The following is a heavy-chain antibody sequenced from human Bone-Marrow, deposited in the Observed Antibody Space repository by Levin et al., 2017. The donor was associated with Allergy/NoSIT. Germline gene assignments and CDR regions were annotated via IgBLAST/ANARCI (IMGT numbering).Heavy chain of an antibody. V-gene: IGHV3-21*01. CDR2: ISSGSGYV. CDR1: GFTFRSYS. CDR3: ARDRNWGEHYGMDV. Sequence: PGGSLRLSCAGSGFTFRSYSMHWVRQAPGKGLEWLSSISSGSGYVYYIDSVKGRFTISRDNAKNSLFLQMNSLSAEDTAVYYCARDRNWGEHYGMDVWGQGTTVTVSS. D-gene: IGHD7-27*01. J-gene: IGHJ6*02.